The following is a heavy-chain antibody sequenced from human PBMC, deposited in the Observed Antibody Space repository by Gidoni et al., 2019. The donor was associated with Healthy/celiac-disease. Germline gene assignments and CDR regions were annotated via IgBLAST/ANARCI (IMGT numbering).Heavy chain of an antibody. J-gene: IGHJ4*02. V-gene: IGHV3-30*18. CDR2: ISYDGSTK. Sequence: QVQLVESGGGVVQPGRCLRLSCAASGFNFSSYGLHWVRQAPCKGLEWVAFISYDGSTKYYADSVKGRFTISRDNSKNTLYLQMNSLRAEDTAVYYCAKDAGILWFRELLTHYFDYWGQGTLVTVSS. CDR1: GFNFSSYG. D-gene: IGHD3-10*01. CDR3: AKDAGILWFRELLTHYFDY.